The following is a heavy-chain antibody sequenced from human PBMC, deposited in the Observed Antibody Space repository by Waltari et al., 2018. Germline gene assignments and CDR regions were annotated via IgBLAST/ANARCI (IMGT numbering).Heavy chain of an antibody. CDR3: ARGLNAYYYGSGGYVY. J-gene: IGHJ4*02. D-gene: IGHD3-10*01. CDR1: GVSFSGYY. V-gene: IGHV4-34*01. CDR2: INHSGST. Sequence: QVQLQQWGAGLLKPSETLSLTCAVYGVSFSGYYCSWIRQPPGKGLEWIGEINHSGSTNYNPSLKSRVTISVDTSKNQFSLKLSSVTAADTAVYYCARGLNAYYYGSGGYVYWGQGTLVTVSS.